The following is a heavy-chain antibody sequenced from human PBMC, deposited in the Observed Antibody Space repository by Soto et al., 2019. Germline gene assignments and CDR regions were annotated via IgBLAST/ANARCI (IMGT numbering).Heavy chain of an antibody. CDR1: GYSFTRYW. J-gene: IGHJ6*02. CDR3: ARYRSSPSSPEGDYYYGMDV. Sequence: PGGSLKLSCTGSGYSFTRYWIGWVRQMPGKGLEWMGIIYPGDSDTRYSPSFQGQVTISADKSISTAYLQWSSLKASDTAMYYCARYRSSPSSPEGDYYYGMDVWGQGTTVTVSS. V-gene: IGHV5-51*01. CDR2: IYPGDSDT. D-gene: IGHD6-6*01.